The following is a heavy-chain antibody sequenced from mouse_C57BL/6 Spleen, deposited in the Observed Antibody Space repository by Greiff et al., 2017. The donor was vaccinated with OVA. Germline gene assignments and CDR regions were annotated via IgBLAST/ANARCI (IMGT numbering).Heavy chain of an antibody. CDR1: GYTFTSYD. J-gene: IGHJ2*01. CDR2: IYPRDGSP. Sequence: VQGVESGPELVKPGASVKLSCKASGYTFTSYDINWVKQRPGQGLEWIGWIYPRDGSPKYNEKFKGKATLTVDTSSSTAYMELHSLTSEDSAVYFCARGGREDYWGQGTTLTVSS. D-gene: IGHD3-3*01. CDR3: ARGGREDY. V-gene: IGHV1-85*01.